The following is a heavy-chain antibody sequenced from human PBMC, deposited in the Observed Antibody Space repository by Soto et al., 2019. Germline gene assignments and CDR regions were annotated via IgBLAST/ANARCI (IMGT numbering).Heavy chain of an antibody. V-gene: IGHV3-23*01. CDR2: ISGSGGST. D-gene: IGHD2-2*01. CDR1: GFTFSSYA. J-gene: IGHJ5*02. CDR3: AKEGDIVVVPAPKWFDP. Sequence: GGSLRLSCAASGFTFSSYAMSWVRQAPGKGLEWVSAISGSGGSTYYAHSVKGRFTISRDNYKNTLYLQMNSLRAEDTAVYYCAKEGDIVVVPAPKWFDPWGQGTLVTVSS.